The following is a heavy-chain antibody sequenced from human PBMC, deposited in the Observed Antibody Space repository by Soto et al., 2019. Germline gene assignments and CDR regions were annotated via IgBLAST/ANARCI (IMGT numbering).Heavy chain of an antibody. J-gene: IGHJ3*02. CDR3: AKDTGYFDWLLSDAFDI. CDR2: ISWNSGSI. Sequence: PGGSLRLSCAASGFTSDDYAMHWVRQAPGKGLEWVSGISWNSGSIGYADSVKGRFTISRDNAKNSLYLQMNSLRAEDTALYYCAKDTGYFDWLLSDAFDIWGQGTMVTVSS. V-gene: IGHV3-9*02. D-gene: IGHD3-9*01. CDR1: GFTSDDYA.